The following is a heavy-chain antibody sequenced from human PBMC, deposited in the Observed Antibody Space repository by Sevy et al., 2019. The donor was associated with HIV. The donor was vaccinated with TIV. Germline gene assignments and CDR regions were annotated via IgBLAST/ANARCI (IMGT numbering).Heavy chain of an antibody. J-gene: IGHJ3*02. CDR1: GFTFSNAW. Sequence: GGSLRLSCTASGFTFSNAWMSWVRQAPGKGLEWVGRIKSKTDGGTTDYAAPVKGRFTISRDDSKNTLYLQMNSLKTEDTAVYYCTKGSRNYYDSSGYAFDIWGQGTMVTVSS. CDR3: TKGSRNYYDSSGYAFDI. CDR2: IKSKTDGGTT. D-gene: IGHD3-22*01. V-gene: IGHV3-15*01.